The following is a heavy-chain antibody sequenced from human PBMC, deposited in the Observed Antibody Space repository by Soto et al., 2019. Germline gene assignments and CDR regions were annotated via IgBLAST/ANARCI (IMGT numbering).Heavy chain of an antibody. D-gene: IGHD3-22*01. J-gene: IGHJ6*02. CDR3: ARAGQRGTMRVVVITTFNGMGV. Sequence: QVQRVQSGAEVKKTGASVKVSCKASGYTFTSYGISWVRQAPGQGLEWMEWISAYNGNTNYAQKLQGIVTMTTYTSTSTDYMGLRSLRSDDTAVYYCARAGQRGTMRVVVITTFNGMGVWGQGTTVTVFS. CDR1: GYTFTSYG. V-gene: IGHV1-18*01. CDR2: ISAYNGNT.